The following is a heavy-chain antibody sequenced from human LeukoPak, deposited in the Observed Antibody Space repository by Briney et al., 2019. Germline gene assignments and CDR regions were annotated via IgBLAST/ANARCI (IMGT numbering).Heavy chain of an antibody. D-gene: IGHD1-7*01. V-gene: IGHV3-23*01. CDR3: AKPNYYFDY. Sequence: PGGSLRLSCAASGFTFSSYAMSWVRQAPGEGVEWVSAISGSGATNYVDSVKGRFTISRDNSHNTLYLQMNSLRAEDTAVYYCAKPNYYFDYWGQGTLVTVSS. CDR2: ISGSGAT. CDR1: GFTFSSYA. J-gene: IGHJ4*02.